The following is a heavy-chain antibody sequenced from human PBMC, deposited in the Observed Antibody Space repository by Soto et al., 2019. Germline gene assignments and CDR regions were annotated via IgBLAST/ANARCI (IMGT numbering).Heavy chain of an antibody. CDR1: GFTFSDYH. J-gene: IGHJ2*01. CDR3: TRRILVSWYFDL. V-gene: IGHV3-11*05. CDR2: ISSSSLYT. D-gene: IGHD6-6*01. Sequence: QVQLVESGGGLVKPGGSLRLSCAASGFTFSDYHMSWIRQAPGKGLEWVSYISSSSLYTNYADSVEGRFTISRDNAKNSLYLQMNSLRAEDTAVYYCTRRILVSWYFDLWGRDTLVTVSS.